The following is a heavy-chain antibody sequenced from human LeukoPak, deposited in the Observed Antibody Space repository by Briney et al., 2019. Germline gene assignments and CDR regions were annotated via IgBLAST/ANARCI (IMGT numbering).Heavy chain of an antibody. CDR2: ISYDGSNK. J-gene: IGHJ4*01. V-gene: IGHV3-30-3*01. D-gene: IGHD3-22*01. Sequence: PGGSLRLSCAASGFTFSSYAMHWVRQAPGKGLEWVAVISYDGSNKYYADSVKGRFSISRDNARSTLYLQMNSLRAEDTAVYYCARGPGSSGGAYVGDYWGHGTLVTVS. CDR1: GFTFSSYA. CDR3: ARGPGSSGGAYVGDY.